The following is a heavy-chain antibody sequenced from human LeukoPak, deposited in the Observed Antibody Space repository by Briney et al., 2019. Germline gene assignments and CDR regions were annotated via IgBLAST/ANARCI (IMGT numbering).Heavy chain of an antibody. V-gene: IGHV4-59*01. D-gene: IGHD3-9*01. CDR3: AGTDYDILTGYPGDNFDY. J-gene: IGHJ4*02. CDR2: IYYSGTT. Sequence: SETLSLTCTVSGGSISSYYWSWIRQPPGKGLEWIGYIYYSGTTNYNPSLKSRVTISVDTSKNQFSLKLSSVTAADTAVYYCAGTDYDILTGYPGDNFDYWGQGTLVTVSS. CDR1: GGSISSYY.